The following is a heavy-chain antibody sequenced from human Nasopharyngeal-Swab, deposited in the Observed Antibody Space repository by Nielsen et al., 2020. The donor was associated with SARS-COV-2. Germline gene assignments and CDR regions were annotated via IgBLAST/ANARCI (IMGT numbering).Heavy chain of an antibody. CDR2: IYYTGST. CDR3: ARHFRGGDV. Sequence: SETLSLTCTVSGGSISPYYWGWIPQPPGKGLEWIGYIYYTGSTNYNPSLKSRLTISVDRSKNQFSLRLSSVTAADTAVYYCARHFRGGDVWGNGTTVTVSS. D-gene: IGHD3-10*01. J-gene: IGHJ6*04. V-gene: IGHV4-59*08. CDR1: GGSISPYY.